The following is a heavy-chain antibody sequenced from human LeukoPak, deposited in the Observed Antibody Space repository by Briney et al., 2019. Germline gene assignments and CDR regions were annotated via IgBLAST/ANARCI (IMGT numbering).Heavy chain of an antibody. V-gene: IGHV1-8*01. CDR3: ARVGSGSSPFDY. Sequence: ASVKVSCKASGYTFTSYDINWVRQATGQGLEWMGWMNPNSGNTGYAQKFQGRVTMTRNTSIGTAYMELSSLRSEDTAVYYCARVGSGSSPFDYWGQGTLVTVSS. D-gene: IGHD1-26*01. CDR2: MNPNSGNT. J-gene: IGHJ4*02. CDR1: GYTFTSYD.